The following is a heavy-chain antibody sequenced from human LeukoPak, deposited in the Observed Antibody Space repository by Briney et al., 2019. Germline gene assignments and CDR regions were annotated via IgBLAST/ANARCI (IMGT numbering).Heavy chain of an antibody. CDR2: ISWNSGSI. V-gene: IGHV3-9*03. CDR1: GFTFSSYA. Sequence: PGGSLRLSCAASGFTFSSYAMNWVRQAPGRGLEWVSGISWNSGSIGYADSVKGRFTISRDNAKNSLYLQMNSLRAEDMALYYCAKDKGGYFYYFDYWGQGTLVTVSS. D-gene: IGHD3-22*01. CDR3: AKDKGGYFYYFDY. J-gene: IGHJ4*02.